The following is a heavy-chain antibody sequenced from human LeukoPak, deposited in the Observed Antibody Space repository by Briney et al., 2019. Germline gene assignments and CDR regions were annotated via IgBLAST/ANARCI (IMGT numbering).Heavy chain of an antibody. CDR1: GYTFTGYY. Sequence: ASVKVSCKASGYTFTGYYMHWVRQAPGQGLEWMGWINPNSGGTNYAQKLQGRVTMTRDTSISTAYMELSRLRSDDTAVYYCASGPSIAARYYYMDVWGKGTTVTVSS. V-gene: IGHV1-2*02. D-gene: IGHD6-6*01. J-gene: IGHJ6*03. CDR2: INPNSGGT. CDR3: ASGPSIAARYYYMDV.